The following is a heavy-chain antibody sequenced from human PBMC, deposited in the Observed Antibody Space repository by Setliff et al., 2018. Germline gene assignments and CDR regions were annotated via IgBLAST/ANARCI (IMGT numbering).Heavy chain of an antibody. CDR2: ISVYNGDT. D-gene: IGHD5-18*01. CDR3: ARAPSVELVTIRTNSWFTY. J-gene: IGHJ4*02. V-gene: IGHV1-18*01. CDR1: GYTFRNYA. Sequence: ASVKVSCKASGYTFRNYAFAWVRQAPGQGLEWVGWISVYNGDTNYAQKFQGRVTLTTDTSANTAYMELRSLTSDDSAFYYCARAPSVELVTIRTNSWFTYWGQGTLVTVSS.